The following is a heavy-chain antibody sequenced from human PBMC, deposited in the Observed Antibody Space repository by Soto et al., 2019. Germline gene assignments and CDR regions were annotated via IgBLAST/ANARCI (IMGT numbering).Heavy chain of an antibody. CDR2: ISYEGSEK. Sequence: QVHLVESGGGVVQPGRSLRLSCAASGFTFSNNGMHWVRQAPGKGLEWMGVISYEGSEKYYAGSVKGRFTISRDNSMNPLYLQMDTLRAEDTAIYYCVKDKGAAAGFDYWGQGILVTVSS. J-gene: IGHJ4*02. CDR1: GFTFSNNG. CDR3: VKDKGAAAGFDY. V-gene: IGHV3-30*18. D-gene: IGHD6-13*01.